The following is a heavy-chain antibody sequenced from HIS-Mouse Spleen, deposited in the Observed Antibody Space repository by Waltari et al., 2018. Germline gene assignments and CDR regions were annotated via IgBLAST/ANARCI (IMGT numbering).Heavy chain of an antibody. J-gene: IGHJ2*01. Sequence: QLQLQESGPGLVKPSETLSLTCTVSGRSISSSSYSWGWIRQPQGKGLEWIGSIYYSGSTYYNPSLKSRVTISVDTSKNQFSLKLSSVTAADTAVYYCAREIPYSSSWYDWYFDLWGRGTLVTVSS. CDR1: GRSISSSSYS. CDR3: AREIPYSSSWYDWYFDL. V-gene: IGHV4-39*07. D-gene: IGHD6-13*01. CDR2: IYYSGST.